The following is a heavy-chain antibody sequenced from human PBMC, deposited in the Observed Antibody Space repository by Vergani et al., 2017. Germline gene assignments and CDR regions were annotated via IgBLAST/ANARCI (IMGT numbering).Heavy chain of an antibody. J-gene: IGHJ6*03. D-gene: IGHD4-11*01. CDR1: GGSFTSYH. CDR3: ARVNTETNGHLYYYYYMDV. CDR2: IDHTGRP. Sequence: QVQLQQWGGGLLKPSETLSLTCVVNGGSFTSYHWTWIRQSPGEGLEWVGDIDHTGRPDYNPSLKSRLTMSVDKSRNQFSLTLNSVADTDTAIYFCARVNTETNGHLYYYYYMDVWGQGTAVTV. V-gene: IGHV4-34*01.